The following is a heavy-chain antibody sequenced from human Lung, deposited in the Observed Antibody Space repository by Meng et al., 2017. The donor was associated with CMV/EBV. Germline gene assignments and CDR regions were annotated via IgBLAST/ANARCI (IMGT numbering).Heavy chain of an antibody. V-gene: IGHV3-9*01. CDR2: ISWNSGSI. Sequence: SXKISCTASGSTFDDCAMHWVRQPPGKGLEWVSRISWNSGSIGYADSVKGRFTISRDNAKNSLYLQMNNLRAEDTALYYCTKGGNYYAMDVWGQGTRVTVSS. CDR1: GSTFDDCA. J-gene: IGHJ6*02. CDR3: TKGGNYYAMDV.